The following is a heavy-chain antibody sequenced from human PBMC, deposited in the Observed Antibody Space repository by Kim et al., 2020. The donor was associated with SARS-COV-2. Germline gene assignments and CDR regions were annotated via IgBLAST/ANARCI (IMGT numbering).Heavy chain of an antibody. J-gene: IGHJ6*02. D-gene: IGHD3-16*01. CDR2: ISWNGDNR. CDR1: GFRFDDYA. Sequence: GGSLRLSCAASGFRFDDYALHWVRQPPGKGLEWVSGISWNGDNRGYADSVMGRFTISRDNAKNSLYLQMNELRPDDTALYYCARSGDGTYAQGAYYHGLDVWGQGTTVTVSS. CDR3: ARSGDGTYAQGAYYHGLDV. V-gene: IGHV3-9*01.